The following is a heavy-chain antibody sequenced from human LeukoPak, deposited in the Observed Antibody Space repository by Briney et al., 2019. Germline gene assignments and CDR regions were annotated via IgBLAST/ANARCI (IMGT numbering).Heavy chain of an antibody. D-gene: IGHD2-2*01. CDR3: ATLVVPAAENFDY. Sequence: GGSLRLSCAASGFTFSSYAMSWVRQAPGKELEWVSAISGSGGSTYYADSVKGRFTISRDNSKNTLYLQMNSLRAEDTAVYYCATLVVPAAENFDYWGQGTLVTVSS. V-gene: IGHV3-23*01. CDR2: ISGSGGST. J-gene: IGHJ4*02. CDR1: GFTFSSYA.